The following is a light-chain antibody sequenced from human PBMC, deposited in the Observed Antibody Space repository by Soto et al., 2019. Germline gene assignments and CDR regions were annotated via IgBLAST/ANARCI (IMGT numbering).Light chain of an antibody. CDR3: QQYNSYSRT. V-gene: IGKV1-5*03. CDR1: QTISSW. CDR2: KAS. Sequence: DIQMTQSPSTLSGSVGDRVTITCRASQTISSWLAWYQQKPGKAPKLLIYKASSIESGVPSRFSGSGSGTEFTLTISSLQPDDFATYYCQQYNSYSRTFGQGTKVDI. J-gene: IGKJ1*01.